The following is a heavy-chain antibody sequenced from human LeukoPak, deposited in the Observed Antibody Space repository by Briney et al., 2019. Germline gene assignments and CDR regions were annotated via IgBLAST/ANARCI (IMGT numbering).Heavy chain of an antibody. J-gene: IGHJ4*02. Sequence: GASVKVSCKASGYTFTSYGISWVRQAPGQGLEWMGWISAYNGNTNYAQKFQGRVTITRDTSASTAYMELSSLRSEDTAVYYCARESAHYYGSGSCDYWGQGTLVTVSS. CDR2: ISAYNGNT. V-gene: IGHV1-18*01. CDR1: GYTFTSYG. D-gene: IGHD3-10*01. CDR3: ARESAHYYGSGSCDY.